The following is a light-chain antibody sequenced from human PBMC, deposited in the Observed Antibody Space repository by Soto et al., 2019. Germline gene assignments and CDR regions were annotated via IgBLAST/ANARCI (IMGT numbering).Light chain of an antibody. Sequence: QCLLTQPPSVSGAPGQRVTISCTGSISNMGAGYDVHWYQQRPGTAPKLLIFGNINRPSGVPDRFSGSKSGTSASLAITGLQAEDEGDYYCQSYDSTLSARYVFGTGTKATVL. CDR3: QSYDSTLSARYV. J-gene: IGLJ1*01. CDR2: GNI. CDR1: ISNMGAGYD. V-gene: IGLV1-40*01.